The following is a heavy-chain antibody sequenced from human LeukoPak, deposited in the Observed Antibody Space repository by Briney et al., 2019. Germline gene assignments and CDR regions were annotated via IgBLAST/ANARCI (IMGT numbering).Heavy chain of an antibody. V-gene: IGHV1-46*01. Sequence: ASVKVSCKASGYTFTSYYMHWVRQAPGQGLEWMGIINPSGGSTNYAQKFQGRVTITADKSTSTAYMELSSLRSEDTAVYYCARGGPTIHRGGDCYLPGSRFDPWGQGTLVTVSS. J-gene: IGHJ5*02. CDR2: INPSGGST. CDR1: GYTFTSYY. CDR3: ARGGPTIHRGGDCYLPGSRFDP. D-gene: IGHD2-21*02.